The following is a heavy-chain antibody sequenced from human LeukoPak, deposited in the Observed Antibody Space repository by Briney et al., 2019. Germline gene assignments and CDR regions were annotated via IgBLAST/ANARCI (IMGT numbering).Heavy chain of an antibody. D-gene: IGHD3-22*01. CDR3: AKESTGSYYYDSSGYPNPYYFDY. V-gene: IGHV3-23*01. Sequence: GGSLRLSCAASGFTFSSYAMSWVRQAPGKGLERVSAISGSGGSTYYADSVKGRFTISRDNSKNTLYLQMNSLRAEDTAVYYCAKESTGSYYYDSSGYPNPYYFDYWGQGTLVTVSS. J-gene: IGHJ4*02. CDR1: GFTFSSYA. CDR2: ISGSGGST.